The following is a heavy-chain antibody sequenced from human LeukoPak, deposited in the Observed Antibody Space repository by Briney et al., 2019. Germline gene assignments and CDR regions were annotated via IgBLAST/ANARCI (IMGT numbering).Heavy chain of an antibody. CDR2: IYYSGST. CDR3: ARRRVGAYQSFDY. CDR1: GGSISSSSNY. V-gene: IGHV4-39*01. Sequence: KPSETLSLTWTVSGGSISSSSNYWGWIRQPTGKGREWIGSIYYSGSTYYNPSLKSRVTISVDTSKNQFSLKLSSVTAADTAVYYCARRRVGAYQSFDYWGQGTLVTVSS. J-gene: IGHJ4*02. D-gene: IGHD1-26*01.